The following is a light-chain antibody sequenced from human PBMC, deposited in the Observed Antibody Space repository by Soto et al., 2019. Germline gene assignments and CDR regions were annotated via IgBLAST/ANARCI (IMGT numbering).Light chain of an antibody. Sequence: EVVVTQSAATLSVSPGGRATVSCRASQSIGDTLAWYHQKPGQAPRLLIYGASSRATSIPDRFSGSGSGKDFTLTTSRLQPEDFAVYSCKQYRRPPITLAKGQPLAIK. CDR1: QSIGDT. CDR3: KQYRRPPIT. J-gene: IGKJ5*01. V-gene: IGKV3-20*01. CDR2: GAS.